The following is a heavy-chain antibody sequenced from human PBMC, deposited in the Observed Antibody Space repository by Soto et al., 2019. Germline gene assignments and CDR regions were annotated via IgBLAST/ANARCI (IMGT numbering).Heavy chain of an antibody. D-gene: IGHD3-10*01. Sequence: SETLSLTCAVSGGSVSSYYWTWIRKPPGNGLEWIGYIRYTGSPTYNPSLKSRVIISVDTSKNQFSLDLSSVTAADTAVYYCARGDYYFASGTYYGFDYWGQGTLVTVSS. CDR2: IRYTGSP. CDR3: ARGDYYFASGTYYGFDY. V-gene: IGHV4-59*02. J-gene: IGHJ4*02. CDR1: GGSVSSYY.